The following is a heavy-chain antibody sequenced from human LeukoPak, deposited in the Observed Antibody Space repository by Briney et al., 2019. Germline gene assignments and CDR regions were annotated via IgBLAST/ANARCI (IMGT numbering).Heavy chain of an antibody. Sequence: GGSLRLPCSASGFTFSNYAMHWVRQAPGKGLEYVSAISSNGGGTYYADSVKGRFTISRDNSKNTLYLQMSSLKAEDTAVYYCARDQPGYGIEYWGQGTLVTVSS. V-gene: IGHV3-64D*09. D-gene: IGHD1-1*01. CDR3: ARDQPGYGIEY. J-gene: IGHJ4*02. CDR1: GFTFSNYA. CDR2: ISSNGGGT.